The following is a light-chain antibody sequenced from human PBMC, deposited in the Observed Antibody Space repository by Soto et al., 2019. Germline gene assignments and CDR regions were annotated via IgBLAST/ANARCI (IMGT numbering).Light chain of an antibody. CDR3: CSYAGSYSLEV. Sequence: QSALTQPRSVSGSPGQLVTISCTGTSSDVGGYDYVSWYQQHPDKAPKLMIYDVTQRPSGVPDRFSGSKSGNTASLSISGLQAEDEADYYCCSYAGSYSLEVFGGGTKVTVL. J-gene: IGLJ3*02. CDR2: DVT. CDR1: SSDVGGYDY. V-gene: IGLV2-11*01.